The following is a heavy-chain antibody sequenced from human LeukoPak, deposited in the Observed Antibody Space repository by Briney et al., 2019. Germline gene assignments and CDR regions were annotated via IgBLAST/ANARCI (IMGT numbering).Heavy chain of an antibody. V-gene: IGHV4-61*02. CDR1: GGSISSGSYY. Sequence: PSETLSLTYTGSGGSISSGSYYWSWIRQPAGKGLEWIGRIYTSGNTNYNPSLKSRVTISVDTSKNQFSLKLNSVTAADTAIYYCARVFCSTLSCQKSFDSWGQGTLVTVSS. CDR2: IYTSGNT. J-gene: IGHJ4*02. D-gene: IGHD2-2*01. CDR3: ARVFCSTLSCQKSFDS.